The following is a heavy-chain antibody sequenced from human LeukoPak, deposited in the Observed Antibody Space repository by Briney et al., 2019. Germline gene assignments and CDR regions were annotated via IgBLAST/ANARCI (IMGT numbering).Heavy chain of an antibody. D-gene: IGHD3-3*01. CDR2: IWYDGSNK. CDR1: GFTFSSYG. CDR3: AKDRDFWSGYGMDV. Sequence: GRSLRLSCAASGFTFSSYGMHWVRQAPGKGLEWVAVIWYDGSNKYYADSVKGRFTISRDNSKNTLYLQMNSLRAEDTAVYYCAKDRDFWSGYGMDVWGQGTTVTVSS. J-gene: IGHJ6*02. V-gene: IGHV3-33*06.